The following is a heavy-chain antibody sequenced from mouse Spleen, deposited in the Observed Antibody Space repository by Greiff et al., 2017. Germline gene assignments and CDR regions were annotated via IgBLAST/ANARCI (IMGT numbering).Heavy chain of an antibody. CDR1: GFTFSDYY. CDR3: ARVTRDWYFDV. J-gene: IGHJ1*03. V-gene: IGHV5-16*01. Sequence: EVKLMESEGGLVQPGSSMKLSCTASGFTFSDYYMAWVRQVPEKGLEWVANINYDGSSTYYLDSLKSRFIISRDNAKNILYLQMSSLKSEDTATYYCARVTRDWYFDVWGTGTTVTVSS. D-gene: IGHD1-1*01. CDR2: INYDGSST.